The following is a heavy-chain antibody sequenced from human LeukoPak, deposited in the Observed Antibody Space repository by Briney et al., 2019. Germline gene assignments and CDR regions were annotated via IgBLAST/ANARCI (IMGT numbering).Heavy chain of an antibody. Sequence: GASVKVSCKASGGTFSSYAISWVRQAPGQGLEWMGGIIPIFGTANYAQKFQGRVTITADESTSTAYMELSSLRSEDTAVYYCARGYLPWSGSYFDYWGQGTLVTVSS. CDR1: GGTFSSYA. V-gene: IGHV1-69*13. CDR2: IIPIFGTA. J-gene: IGHJ4*02. D-gene: IGHD3-3*01. CDR3: ARGYLPWSGSYFDY.